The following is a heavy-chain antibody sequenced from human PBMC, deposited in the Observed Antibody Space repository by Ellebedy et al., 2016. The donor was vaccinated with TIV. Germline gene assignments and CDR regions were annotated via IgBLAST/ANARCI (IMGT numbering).Heavy chain of an antibody. CDR3: ARARFPRMWWIVELNYYYYGMDV. Sequence: SETLSLTXTVSGGSISSGDYYWSWIRQPPGKGLEWIGYIYYSGSTYYNPSLKSRVTISVDTSKNQFSLKLSSVTAADTAVYYCARARFPRMWWIVELNYYYYGMDVWGQGTTVTVSS. J-gene: IGHJ6*02. D-gene: IGHD2-21*01. CDR1: GGSISSGDYY. V-gene: IGHV4-30-4*01. CDR2: IYYSGST.